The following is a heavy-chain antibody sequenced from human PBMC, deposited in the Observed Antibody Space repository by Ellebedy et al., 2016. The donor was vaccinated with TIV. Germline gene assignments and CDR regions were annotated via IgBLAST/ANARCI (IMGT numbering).Heavy chain of an antibody. CDR2: VSGKDGET. Sequence: AASVKVSCKASGYTFASYGVSWVRQARGQGLEWIGWVSGKDGETNYGQKFEGRVTMTTDASTSTANMDLRSLRSDDTAVYFCAKDFHYYASGSWDDTFDIWGQGTVVTVSS. D-gene: IGHD3-10*01. J-gene: IGHJ3*02. CDR1: GYTFASYG. CDR3: AKDFHYYASGSWDDTFDI. V-gene: IGHV1-18*01.